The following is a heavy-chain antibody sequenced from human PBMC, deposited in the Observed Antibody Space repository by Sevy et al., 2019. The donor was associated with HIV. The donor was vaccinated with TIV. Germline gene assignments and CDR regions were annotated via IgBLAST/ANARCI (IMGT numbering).Heavy chain of an antibody. D-gene: IGHD2-15*01. CDR3: TTHTPLLPRAFDI. CDR2: ISYDGSNK. Sequence: GGSLRLSCAASGFTFSSYAMHWVRQAPGKGLEWVAVISYDGSNKYYADSVKGRFTISRDNSKNTLYLQMNSLRAEDTAVYYCTTHTPLLPRAFDIWGQGTMVTVSS. V-gene: IGHV3-30*04. CDR1: GFTFSSYA. J-gene: IGHJ3*02.